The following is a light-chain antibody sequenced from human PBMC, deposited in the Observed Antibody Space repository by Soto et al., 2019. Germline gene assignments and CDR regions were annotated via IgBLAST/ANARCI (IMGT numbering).Light chain of an antibody. CDR3: QQYNSYSRT. Sequence: DIPMTQSPSTLSASVGDRVTITCRASQNIDNWLAWYQQKPGKAPKLLIYMASSLESGVPSRFSGSGSGTEFTLTISSLQPDDFATYYCQQYNSYSRTFGQGTKLEIK. CDR1: QNIDNW. CDR2: MAS. J-gene: IGKJ2*01. V-gene: IGKV1-5*03.